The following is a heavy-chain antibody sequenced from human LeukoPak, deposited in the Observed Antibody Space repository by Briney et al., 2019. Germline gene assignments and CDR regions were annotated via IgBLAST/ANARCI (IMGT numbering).Heavy chain of an antibody. CDR1: GGSISSYY. Sequence: PSETLSLTCTVSGGSISSYYWSWIRQPPGKGLEWIEYIYYSGSTYYNPSLKSRVTISVDTSKNQFSLKLSSVTAADTAVYYCARVPDYGDYVLFDYWGQGTLVTVSS. J-gene: IGHJ4*02. D-gene: IGHD4-17*01. CDR2: IYYSGST. CDR3: ARVPDYGDYVLFDY. V-gene: IGHV4-59*08.